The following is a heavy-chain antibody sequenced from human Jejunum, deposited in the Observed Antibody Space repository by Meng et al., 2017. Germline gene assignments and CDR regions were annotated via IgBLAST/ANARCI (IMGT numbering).Heavy chain of an antibody. J-gene: IGHJ4*02. Sequence: GESLQISCTASGSSFTAYWIGWVRQIPGKGLEWMGIIYGDSDTRYNPSFQDQVTISADKSISTTYLQWSTLKASDATMYFRAGGDGDGQIGGFDYWGQGTLVTVSS. V-gene: IGHV5-51*01. CDR1: GSSFTAYW. D-gene: IGHD3-10*01. CDR2: IYGDSDT. CDR3: AGGDGDGQIGGFDY.